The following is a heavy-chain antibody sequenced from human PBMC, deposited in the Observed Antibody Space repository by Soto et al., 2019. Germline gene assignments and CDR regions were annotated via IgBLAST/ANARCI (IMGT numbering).Heavy chain of an antibody. D-gene: IGHD2-21*01. CDR3: ARVAMAVNEVPGD. J-gene: IGHJ1*01. Sequence: EGQLVESGGGLVQPGGSLRLSCQVSGFTFRSYWMTWVRRAPGKGLEWVASINIDGSENYYVAAVTGRFTISSDNAKNSLHLDLRDLRANDMAVYYCARVAMAVNEVPGDWGQVTLVTVSS. CDR1: GFTFRSYW. CDR2: INIDGSEN. V-gene: IGHV3-7*04.